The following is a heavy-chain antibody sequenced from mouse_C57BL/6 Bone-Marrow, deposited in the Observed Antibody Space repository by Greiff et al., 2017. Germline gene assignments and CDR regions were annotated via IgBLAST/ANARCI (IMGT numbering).Heavy chain of an antibody. V-gene: IGHV5-4*01. D-gene: IGHD2-1*01. CDR3: ARDTKLPYYYAMDY. CDR1: GFTFSSYA. Sequence: EVKLVESGGGLVKPGGSLKLSCAASGFTFSSYAMSWVRQTPEKRLEWVATISDGGSYTYYPDNVKGRFTISRDNAKNNLYLQMSHLKSEDTAMYYCARDTKLPYYYAMDYWGQGTSVTVSS. J-gene: IGHJ4*01. CDR2: ISDGGSYT.